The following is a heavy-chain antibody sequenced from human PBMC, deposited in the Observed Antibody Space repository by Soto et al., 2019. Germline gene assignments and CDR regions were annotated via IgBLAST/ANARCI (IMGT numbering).Heavy chain of an antibody. CDR2: IIPIFGTA. J-gene: IGHJ4*02. CDR3: ASGPYYYDSSGLDY. CDR1: GYTFSSYA. D-gene: IGHD3-22*01. Sequence: ASVKVSCKASGYTFSSYAISWVRQAPGQGLEWMGGIIPIFGTANYAQKFQGRVTITADESTSTAYMELSSLRSEDTAVYYCASGPYYYDSSGLDYWGQGTLVTVSS. V-gene: IGHV1-69*13.